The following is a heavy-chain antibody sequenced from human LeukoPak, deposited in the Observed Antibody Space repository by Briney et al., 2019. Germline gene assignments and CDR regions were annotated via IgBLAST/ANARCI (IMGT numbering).Heavy chain of an antibody. CDR2: ISAYNGNT. V-gene: IGHV1-18*01. CDR3: ARSPGDHSSSWYWFGDY. Sequence: GASVKVSCKASGYTFTSYGISWVRQAPGQGLEWMGWISAYNGNTNYAQKLQGRVTMTTDTFTSTAYMELRSLRSDDTAVYYCARSPGDHSSSWYWFGDYWGQGTLVTVSS. D-gene: IGHD6-13*01. J-gene: IGHJ4*02. CDR1: GYTFTSYG.